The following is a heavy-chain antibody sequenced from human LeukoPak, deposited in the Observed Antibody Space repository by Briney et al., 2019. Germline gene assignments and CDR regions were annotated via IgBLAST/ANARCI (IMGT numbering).Heavy chain of an antibody. J-gene: IGHJ6*02. CDR1: GFTFSSYS. CDR3: ARGSTISYYGMDV. D-gene: IGHD3-9*01. Sequence: PGRSLRLSCAASGFTFSSYSMYWVRQAPGKGLERVSSISSSSSSYIYYADSVKGRFTISRDNAKNSLYLQMNSLRAEDTAVYYCARGSTISYYGMDVWGQGTAVTVSS. CDR2: ISSSSSSYI. V-gene: IGHV3-21*01.